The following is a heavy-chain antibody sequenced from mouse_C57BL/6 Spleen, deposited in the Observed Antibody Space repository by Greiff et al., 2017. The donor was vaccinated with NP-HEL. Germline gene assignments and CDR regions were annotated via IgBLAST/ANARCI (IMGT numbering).Heavy chain of an antibody. D-gene: IGHD4-1*01. CDR3: ARWTGTCPYYYDY. Sequence: QVQLQQPGAELVRPGSSVKLSCKASGYTFTSYWMHWVKQRPIPGLEWIGNIDPSDSETHSNQKFKDKATLTVDKSSSTAYMQLSSLTSEDSAVDNCARWTGTCPYYYDYWGQGTTLTVSS. V-gene: IGHV1-52*01. CDR1: GYTFTSYW. J-gene: IGHJ2*01. CDR2: IDPSDSET.